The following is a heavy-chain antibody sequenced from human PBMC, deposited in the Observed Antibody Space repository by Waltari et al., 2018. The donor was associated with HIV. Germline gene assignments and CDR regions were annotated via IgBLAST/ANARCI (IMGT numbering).Heavy chain of an antibody. CDR3: ARVTMIVVDEDAFDI. J-gene: IGHJ3*02. D-gene: IGHD3-22*01. CDR2: INPNSGGT. CDR1: GYTFTGYY. Sequence: QVQLVQSGAEVKKPGASVKVSCKASGYTFTGYYMHWVRQAPGQGLEWMGRINPNSGGTNYAQKFQGRVTMTRDTSISTAYMELSRLRSDDTAVYYCARVTMIVVDEDAFDIWGQGTMVTVSS. V-gene: IGHV1-2*06.